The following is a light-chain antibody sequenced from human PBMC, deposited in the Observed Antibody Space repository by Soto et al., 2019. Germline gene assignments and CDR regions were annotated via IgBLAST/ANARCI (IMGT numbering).Light chain of an antibody. Sequence: EIVLTQSPATLSLSPGERATLSCAASQSVSSSYLAWYQQKPGLAPRLLIYDASSRATGIPDRFSGSGSGTDFTLTISRLEPEDFAVYHCQQYGNSPYTFGQGTKLEIK. CDR2: DAS. J-gene: IGKJ2*01. CDR1: QSVSSSY. V-gene: IGKV3D-20*01. CDR3: QQYGNSPYT.